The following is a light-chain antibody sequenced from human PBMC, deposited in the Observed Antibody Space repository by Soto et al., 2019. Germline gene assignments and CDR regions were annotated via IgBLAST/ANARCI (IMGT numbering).Light chain of an antibody. CDR1: QGISKY. V-gene: IGKV1-27*01. CDR2: AAS. CDR3: QNYNSAPFT. J-gene: IGKJ3*01. Sequence: DTPMTQSPSSLSASVGDRVTITCRASQGISKYLAWYHQKPGKVPKLLIYAASTLQSGVPSRFSGSGSGTDFTLTISSLQPEDVATYYCQNYNSAPFTFGPGTKVDIK.